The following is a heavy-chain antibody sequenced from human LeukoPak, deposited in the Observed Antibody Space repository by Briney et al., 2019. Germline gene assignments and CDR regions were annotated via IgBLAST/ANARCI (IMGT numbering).Heavy chain of an antibody. J-gene: IGHJ6*02. CDR1: GGTFSSYA. CDR3: ATKGYCSSTSCYTLYHYGMDV. V-gene: IGHV1-69*04. CDR2: IIPIFGIA. Sequence: ASVKVSCKASGGTFSSYAISWVRQAPGQGLEWMGRIIPIFGIANYAQKFQGRVTITADKSTSTAYMELSSLRSEDTAVYYCATKGYCSSTSCYTLYHYGMDVWGQGTTVTVSS. D-gene: IGHD2-2*02.